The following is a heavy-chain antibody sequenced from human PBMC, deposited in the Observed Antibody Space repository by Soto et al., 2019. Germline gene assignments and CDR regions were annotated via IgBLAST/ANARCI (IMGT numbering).Heavy chain of an antibody. CDR2: IIPIFGTA. CDR1: GGTFSSYA. CDR3: ARGKDDTTYYYGSGSPYYYYGVDV. J-gene: IGHJ6*02. V-gene: IGHV1-69*13. D-gene: IGHD3-10*01. Sequence: SVKVSCKASGGTFSSYAISWVRQAPGQGLEWMGGIIPIFGTANYAQKFQGRVTITADESTSTAYMELSSPRSEDTAVYYCARGKDDTTYYYGSGSPYYYYGVDVWGQGTTVTVSS.